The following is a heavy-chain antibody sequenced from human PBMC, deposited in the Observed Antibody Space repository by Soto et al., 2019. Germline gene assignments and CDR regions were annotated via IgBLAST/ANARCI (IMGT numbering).Heavy chain of an antibody. D-gene: IGHD2-15*01. CDR2: IYWDDDK. CDR3: AHRAVLCSGGTCYSHPFDF. CDR1: GLSLTTTGVG. V-gene: IGHV2-5*02. J-gene: IGHJ4*02. Sequence: QITLKESGPTLVKPTQTLTLTCTFSGLSLTTTGVGVGWIRQPPGRALEWLAIIYWDDDKRYSPSLKSRLTITKDTSKNQVLLTMTNMDPVDTATYFCAHRAVLCSGGTCYSHPFDFWGQGTLVTVSS.